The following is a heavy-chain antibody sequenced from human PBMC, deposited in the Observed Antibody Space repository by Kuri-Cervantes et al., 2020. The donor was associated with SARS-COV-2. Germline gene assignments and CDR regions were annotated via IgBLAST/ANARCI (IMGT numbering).Heavy chain of an antibody. Sequence: GGSLRLSCVGSGFTFSNHGMSWVHQAPGKGLEWVSGISGSGGNNGRTYYADSVKGRFTMSRDDPMNTLYLQMNSLRAEDTAVYYCARGSKVLRFLEWLTWGQGTLVTVSS. CDR3: ARGSKVLRFLEWLT. J-gene: IGHJ4*02. CDR2: ISGSGGNNGRT. D-gene: IGHD3-3*01. V-gene: IGHV3-23*01. CDR1: GFTFSNHG.